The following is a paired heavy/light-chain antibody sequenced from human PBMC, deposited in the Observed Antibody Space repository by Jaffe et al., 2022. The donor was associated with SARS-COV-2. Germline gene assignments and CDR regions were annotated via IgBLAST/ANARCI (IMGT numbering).Light chain of an antibody. CDR3: QQSYTTQFT. Sequence: DIQMTQSPSSLSASLGDRVTITCRSSQTITTYLSWYQHKPGKAPRLLIYAASSLQSGVPSRFSGSGYGTDFTLTISSLQPEDFATYYCQQSYTTQFTFGPGTKVD. CDR1: QTITTY. J-gene: IGKJ3*01. V-gene: IGKV1-39*01. CDR2: AAS.
Heavy chain of an antibody. Sequence: QLQLQESGPGLAKPSETLSLTCTVSSGSVSTGSYYWSWIRQPPGKGLEWIGCVYYTGRTNYNPSLKSRVTISLDMSKNQFSLKLTSVTAADTAVYYCARDLGQYQYMDVWGKGTTVTVSS. CDR3: ARDLGQYQYMDV. CDR2: VYYTGRT. D-gene: IGHD2-2*01. CDR1: SGSVSTGSYY. J-gene: IGHJ6*03. V-gene: IGHV4-61*01.